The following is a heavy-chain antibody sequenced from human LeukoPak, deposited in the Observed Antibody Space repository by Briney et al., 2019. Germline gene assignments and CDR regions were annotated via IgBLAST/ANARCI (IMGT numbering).Heavy chain of an antibody. D-gene: IGHD6-19*01. CDR2: IWYDGTNR. J-gene: IGHJ4*02. CDR1: GFSFSDHG. V-gene: IGHV3-33*01. Sequence: PGRSLRLSCAASGFSFSDHGMHWVRQAPGKGLEWVAVIWYDGTNRYYADSVEGRFTISRDNSKNTLYLQMNSLRAEDTAVYYCARTRYNSGGGDYWGQGTRVTVSP. CDR3: ARTRYNSGGGDY.